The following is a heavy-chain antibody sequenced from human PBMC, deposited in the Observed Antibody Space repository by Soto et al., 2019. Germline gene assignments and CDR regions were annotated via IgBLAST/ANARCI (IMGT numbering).Heavy chain of an antibody. Sequence: SVKVSCKASGGTFSSYTMSWVRQAPGQGLEWMGRIIPILGIANYAQKFQGRVTITADKSTSTAYMELSSLRSEDTAVYYCARDVGTVGYYYGMDVWGQGTTVTVSS. V-gene: IGHV1-69*04. J-gene: IGHJ6*02. CDR3: ARDVGTVGYYYGMDV. CDR1: GGTFSSYT. CDR2: IIPILGIA. D-gene: IGHD7-27*01.